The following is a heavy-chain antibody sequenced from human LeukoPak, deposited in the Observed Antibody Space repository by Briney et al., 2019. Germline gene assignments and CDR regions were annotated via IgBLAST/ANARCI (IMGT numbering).Heavy chain of an antibody. CDR1: GFTFSSYA. V-gene: IGHV3-23*01. J-gene: IGHJ4*02. CDR2: ISGSGSST. Sequence: PGGSLRLSCAASGFTFSSYAMSWVRQAPGKGLEWVSAISGSGSSTYYADSVKGRFTISRDNSKNTLYLQMNSLRAEDTAVYYCAKGTYYDFWSGYYHFDYWGRGTLVTVSS. CDR3: AKGTYYDFWSGYYHFDY. D-gene: IGHD3-3*01.